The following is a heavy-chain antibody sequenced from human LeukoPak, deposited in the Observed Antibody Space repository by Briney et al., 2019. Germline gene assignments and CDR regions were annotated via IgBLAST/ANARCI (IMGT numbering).Heavy chain of an antibody. CDR3: GVVHSSSQTIDY. V-gene: IGHV3-30*04. CDR1: GFTFSSYT. Sequence: GRSLRLSCAASGFTFSSYTMHWVRQAPGKGLEWVAVISYDGSNKYYADSVKGRFTISRDNSKNTLYLQMNSLRAEDTAVYYCGVVHSSSQTIDYWGQGTLVTVSS. J-gene: IGHJ4*02. D-gene: IGHD6-13*01. CDR2: ISYDGSNK.